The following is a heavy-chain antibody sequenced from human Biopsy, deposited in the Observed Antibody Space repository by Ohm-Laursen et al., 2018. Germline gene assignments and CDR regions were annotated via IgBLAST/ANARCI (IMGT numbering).Heavy chain of an antibody. CDR2: INPSGSTT. J-gene: IGHJ4*02. V-gene: IGHV1-46*01. D-gene: IGHD6-19*01. CDR1: GYSFTSYY. Sequence: SVKVSCQASGYSFTSYYMHWARQAPGQGLECLGLINPSGSTTSYLQIFQGRVTMTRDTSKSTVYMELSSLRSADTAVYFCARNTGWYGDLYYFDYWGQGTLVTVSS. CDR3: ARNTGWYGDLYYFDY.